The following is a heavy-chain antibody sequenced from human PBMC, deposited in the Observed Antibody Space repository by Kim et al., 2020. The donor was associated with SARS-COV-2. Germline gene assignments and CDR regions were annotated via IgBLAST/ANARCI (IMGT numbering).Heavy chain of an antibody. V-gene: IGHV3-11*04. CDR1: GFTFSDYY. Sequence: GGSLRLSCAASGFTFSDYYMSWIRQAPGKGLEWVSYISSSGGALYYADSVKGRFTISRDNAKNSLFLQMNSLTAEDTALYYCARDFEDYYDSSGYQPGAFDIWGQGTMVTVSS. D-gene: IGHD3-22*01. CDR2: ISSSGGAL. CDR3: ARDFEDYYDSSGYQPGAFDI. J-gene: IGHJ3*02.